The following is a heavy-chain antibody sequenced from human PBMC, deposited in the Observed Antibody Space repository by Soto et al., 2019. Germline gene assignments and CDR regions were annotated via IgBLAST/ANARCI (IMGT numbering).Heavy chain of an antibody. D-gene: IGHD3-3*01. CDR1: GFTFSNAW. Sequence: GGSLRLSCAASGFTFSNAWMGWVRQAPGKGLEWVGRIKSKTDGGTTDYAAPVKGRFTISRDDSKNTLYLQMNSLKTEDTAVNYCVRGYDFWTQDYWGQGTLVTSPQ. J-gene: IGHJ4*02. CDR3: VRGYDFWTQDY. CDR2: IKSKTDGGTT. V-gene: IGHV3-15*01.